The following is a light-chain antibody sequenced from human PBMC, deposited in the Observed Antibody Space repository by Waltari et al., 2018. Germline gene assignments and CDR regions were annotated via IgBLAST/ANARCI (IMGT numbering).Light chain of an antibody. CDR3: QHHFRLPAT. Sequence: IMLTQFPGTLSLSPGERATLSCRASQSISRYLAWYQQKPGQAPRLLIYGASTRATGIPDRFSGSGSGTDFSLTISGLEPEDSAVYYCQHHFRLPATFGQGTKVEIK. J-gene: IGKJ1*01. CDR2: GAS. V-gene: IGKV3-20*01. CDR1: QSISRY.